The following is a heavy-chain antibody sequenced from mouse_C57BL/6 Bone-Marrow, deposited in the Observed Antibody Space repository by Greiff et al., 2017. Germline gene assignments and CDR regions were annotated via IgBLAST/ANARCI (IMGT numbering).Heavy chain of an antibody. D-gene: IGHD2-4*01. J-gene: IGHJ3*01. CDR1: GYTFTDYN. Sequence: VHVKQSGPELVKPGASVKMSCKASGYTFTDYNMHWVKQSHGKSLEWIGYINPNNGGTSYNQKFKGKATLTVNKSSSTAYMEIRSLTSEDSAVYYCARDIYDYDGAWFAYWGQGTLVTVSA. V-gene: IGHV1-22*01. CDR2: INPNNGGT. CDR3: ARDIYDYDGAWFAY.